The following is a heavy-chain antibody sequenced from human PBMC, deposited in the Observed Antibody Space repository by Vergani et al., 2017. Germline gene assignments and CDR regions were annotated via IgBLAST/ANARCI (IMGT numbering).Heavy chain of an antibody. D-gene: IGHD2-2*01. CDR2: INAGNGNK. Sequence: QVQLVQSGAEVKKPGASVKVSCKASGYTFTSYAMHWVRQAPGQRLEWMGWINAGNGNKKYSQKFQGRVTITRDTSASTAYMELSSLRSEDTAVYYCARDLGRYSSSWYFDLWGRGTLVTVSS. J-gene: IGHJ2*01. V-gene: IGHV1-3*01. CDR1: GYTFTSYA. CDR3: ARDLGRYSSSWYFDL.